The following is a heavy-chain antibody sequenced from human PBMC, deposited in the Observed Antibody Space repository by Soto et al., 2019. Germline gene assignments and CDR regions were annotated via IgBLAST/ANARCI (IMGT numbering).Heavy chain of an antibody. CDR2: ISPKSGGT. J-gene: IGHJ4*02. D-gene: IGHD6-19*01. CDR1: GYTFIDYY. Sequence: QVQLVQSGAEVKKPGASVKVSCEGSGYTFIDYYMHWVRQAPGQGFEWMGRISPKSGGTNYAQKFQGRVTMTWDTSRNTAYMERSSLMSEDTAVYYCARPPGYISDWYYFDLWGQGTLVTVSS. V-gene: IGHV1-2*02. CDR3: ARPPGYISDWYYFDL.